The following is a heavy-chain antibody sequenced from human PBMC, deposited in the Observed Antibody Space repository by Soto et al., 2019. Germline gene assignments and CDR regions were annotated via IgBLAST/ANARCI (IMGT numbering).Heavy chain of an antibody. Sequence: QVQLQESGPGLVKASEPLSLTCTVSGGSMSKYYLAWIRQPAGKGLEWIGRIYTSGATNYNPSLKSRVTMSVDTSKNQFSLNLSSVTAADTALYFCARQTTYSSSWYDYWGHGILVTVSS. CDR2: IYTSGAT. V-gene: IGHV4-4*07. J-gene: IGHJ5*01. CDR1: GGSMSKYY. D-gene: IGHD6-13*01. CDR3: ARQTTYSSSWYDY.